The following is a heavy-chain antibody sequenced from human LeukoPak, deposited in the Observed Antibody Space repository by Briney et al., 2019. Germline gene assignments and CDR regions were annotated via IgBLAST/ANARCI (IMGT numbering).Heavy chain of an antibody. J-gene: IGHJ4*02. D-gene: IGHD1-26*01. CDR2: ISGSGAST. V-gene: IGHV3-23*01. Sequence: GGSLRLSCLTSGFTLSTNAMSWVRQAPGKGLEWISGISGSGASTYYADSVKGRFTISRDDSRNTLYLQMNSLRGDDTAVYYCTKDVGKWESLHFFDYWGQGTLVTVSS. CDR1: GFTLSTNA. CDR3: TKDVGKWESLHFFDY.